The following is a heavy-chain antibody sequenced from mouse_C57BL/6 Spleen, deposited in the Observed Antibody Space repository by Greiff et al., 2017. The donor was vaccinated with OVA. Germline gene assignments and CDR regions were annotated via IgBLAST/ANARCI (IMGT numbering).Heavy chain of an antibody. CDR3: APLGGYAMDY. J-gene: IGHJ4*01. V-gene: IGHV1-82*01. D-gene: IGHD3-3*01. Sequence: VQRVESGPELVKPGASVKISCKASGYAFSSSWMNWVKQRPGKGLEWIGRIYPGDGDTNYNGKFKGKATLTADKSSSTAYMQLSSLTSEDSAVYFCAPLGGYAMDYWGQGTSVTVSS. CDR2: IYPGDGDT. CDR1: GYAFSSSW.